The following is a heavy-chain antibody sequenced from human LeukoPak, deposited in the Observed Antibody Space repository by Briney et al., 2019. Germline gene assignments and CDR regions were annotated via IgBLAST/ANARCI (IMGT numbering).Heavy chain of an antibody. J-gene: IGHJ4*02. D-gene: IGHD4-17*01. V-gene: IGHV4-31*03. CDR1: GGSISSGGYY. CDR3: ARLQPYGDYPIDY. CDR2: IYYSGST. Sequence: SQTLSLTCTVSGGSISSGGYYWSWIRQHPGKGLEWIGYIYYSGSTYYNPSLKSRVTISVDTSKNQFSLKLSSVTAADTAVYYCARLQPYGDYPIDYWGQGTLVTVSS.